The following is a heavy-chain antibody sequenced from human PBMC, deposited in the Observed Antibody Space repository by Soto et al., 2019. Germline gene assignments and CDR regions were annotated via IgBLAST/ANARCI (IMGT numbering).Heavy chain of an antibody. CDR3: ARKLVVVVVAATWDFPHYYYGMDV. Sequence: PSETLSLTCTVSGGSISSSSYYWGWIRQPPGKGLEWIGSIYYSGSTYYNPSLKSRVTVSVDTSKNQFSLKLSSVTAADTAVYYCARKLVVVVVAATWDFPHYYYGMDVWGQGTTVTVSS. CDR1: GGSISSSSYY. V-gene: IGHV4-39*01. D-gene: IGHD2-15*01. CDR2: IYYSGST. J-gene: IGHJ6*02.